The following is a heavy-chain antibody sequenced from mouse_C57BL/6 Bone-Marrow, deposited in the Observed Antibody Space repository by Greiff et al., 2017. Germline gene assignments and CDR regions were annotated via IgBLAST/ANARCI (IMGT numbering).Heavy chain of an antibody. D-gene: IGHD1-1*01. CDR1: GYTFTSYW. CDR3: AKDGYGSSYAVFDD. V-gene: IGHV1-69*01. CDR2: FDPSDSYT. J-gene: IGHJ2*01. Sequence: QVPLQQSGAELVMPGASVTLSCKASGYTFTSYWMHWVKQRPGQGLEWIGEFDPSDSYTKYNHKFKGKSTLTVDKSSSTAYMQLSSLTSEDSSVYYCAKDGYGSSYAVFDDWGQGTTLTVAS.